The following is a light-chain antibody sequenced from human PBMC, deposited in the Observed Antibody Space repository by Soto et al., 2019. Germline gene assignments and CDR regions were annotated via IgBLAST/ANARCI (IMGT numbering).Light chain of an antibody. CDR1: QSVSSN. CDR2: GAS. CDR3: QQYIRWPLT. V-gene: IGKV3-15*01. J-gene: IGKJ4*01. Sequence: EIVMTQSPATLSVSPGERATLSCRAGQSVSSNLAWYQQKPGQAPRLLIYGASTRATGIPARFSGSGSGTEFTLTISSLQSEDFAVYYCQQYIRWPLTFGGGTKV.